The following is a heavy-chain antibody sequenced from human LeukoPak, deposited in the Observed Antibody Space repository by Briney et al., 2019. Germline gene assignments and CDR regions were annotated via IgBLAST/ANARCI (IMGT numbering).Heavy chain of an antibody. V-gene: IGHV3-9*01. D-gene: IGHD7-27*01. J-gene: IGHJ4*02. Sequence: SGGSLRLSCAASGFTFDDYAMHWVRQAPGKGLEWVSGISWNSGSIGYADSVKGRFTISRDNAKNSLYLQMNSLRAEDTALYYCAKGNWAFDYWGQGTLVTVSS. CDR2: ISWNSGSI. CDR1: GFTFDDYA. CDR3: AKGNWAFDY.